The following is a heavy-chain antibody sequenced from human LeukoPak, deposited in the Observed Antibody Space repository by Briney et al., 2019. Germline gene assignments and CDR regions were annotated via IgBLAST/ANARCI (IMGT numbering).Heavy chain of an antibody. CDR1: GFTFSSYA. CDR3: ARDRVGISGYYYYGMDV. Sequence: GRSLRLSCAASGFTFSSYAMHWVRQAPGKGLEWVAVISYDGGNKYYADSVKGRFTISRDNSKNTLYLQMNSLRAEDTAVYYCARDRVGISGYYYYGMDVWGKGTTVTVSS. D-gene: IGHD3-16*01. V-gene: IGHV3-30*04. CDR2: ISYDGGNK. J-gene: IGHJ6*04.